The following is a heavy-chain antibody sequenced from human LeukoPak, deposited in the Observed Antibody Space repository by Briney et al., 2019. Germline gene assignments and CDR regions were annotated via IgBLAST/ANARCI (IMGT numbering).Heavy chain of an antibody. CDR1: GFTFSSYW. D-gene: IGHD6-6*01. CDR3: ARDRSSIAARLDAFDI. J-gene: IGHJ3*02. CDR2: IKQDGSEK. Sequence: GGSLRLSCAASGFTFSSYWMSWVRQAPGEGLEWVANIKQDGSEKYYVDSVKGRFTISRDNAKNSLYLQMNSLRAEDTAVYYCARDRSSIAARLDAFDIWGQGTMVTVSS. V-gene: IGHV3-7*01.